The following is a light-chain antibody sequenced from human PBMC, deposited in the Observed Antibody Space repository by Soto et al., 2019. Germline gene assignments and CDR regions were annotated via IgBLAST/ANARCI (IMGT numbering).Light chain of an antibody. CDR3: SSYTSSSTPFVV. CDR2: EVS. J-gene: IGLJ2*01. CDR1: SSDVGGYNY. V-gene: IGLV2-14*01. Sequence: QSVLTQPASVSGSPGQSITISCTGTSSDVGGYNYVSWYQQHPGKAPKHMIYEVSNRPSGVSNRFSGSKSGNTASLTISGLQAEDEADYYCSSYTSSSTPFVVFGGGTKVTVL.